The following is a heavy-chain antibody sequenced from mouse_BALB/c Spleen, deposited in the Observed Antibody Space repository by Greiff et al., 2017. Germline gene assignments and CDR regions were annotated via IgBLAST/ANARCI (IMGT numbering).Heavy chain of an antibody. Sequence: EVQLVESGGGLVQPGGSLRLSCATSGFTFTDYYMSWVRQPPGKALEWLGFIRNKANGYTTEYSASVKGRFTISRDNSQSILYLQMNTLRAEDSATYYCAREGYYFDYWGQGTTLTVSS. V-gene: IGHV7-3*02. CDR3: AREGYYFDY. CDR2: IRNKANGYTT. CDR1: GFTFTDYY. J-gene: IGHJ2*01.